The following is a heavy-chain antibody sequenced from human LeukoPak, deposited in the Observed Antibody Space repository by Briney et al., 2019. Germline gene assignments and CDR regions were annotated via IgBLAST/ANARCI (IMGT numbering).Heavy chain of an antibody. CDR1: GFTFSSYW. CDR3: ARENPLRFFSAGYYYCYGMDV. V-gene: IGHV3-74*01. J-gene: IGHJ6*02. CDR2: IKSDGSST. D-gene: IGHD3-3*01. Sequence: PGGSLRLSCAASGFTFSSYWMHWVRQAPGKGLVWVSRIKSDGSSTSYAGSVKGRFTISRDNAKNTLYLQMNSLRAEDTALYHCARENPLRFFSAGYYYCYGMDVWGQGTTVTVSS.